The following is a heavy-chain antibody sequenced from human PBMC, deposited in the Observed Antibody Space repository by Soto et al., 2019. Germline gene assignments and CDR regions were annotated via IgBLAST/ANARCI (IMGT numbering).Heavy chain of an antibody. CDR3: ARASAYSTPWSFDN. CDR2: ISGFNGNT. D-gene: IGHD6-13*01. J-gene: IGHJ4*02. CDR1: GYTFSRYG. V-gene: IGHV1-18*01. Sequence: QVQLVQSGAEVKKPGASVRVSCKASGYTFSRYGISWVRQAPGQGLEWMRWISGFNGNTKESEKLQGRVTLTTDTAANTAHMELRGLRSDDTAVYYCARASAYSTPWSFDNWGQGTLVTVYS.